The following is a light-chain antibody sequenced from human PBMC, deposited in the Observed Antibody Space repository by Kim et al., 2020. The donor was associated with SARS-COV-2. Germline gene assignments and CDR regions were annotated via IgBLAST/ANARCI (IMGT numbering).Light chain of an antibody. CDR2: AAS. J-gene: IGKJ2*01. CDR1: QGISSY. CDR3: QQYYSYPYT. V-gene: IGKV1-8*01. Sequence: SASTGDRVTITCRASQGISSYLAWYQQKPGKAPKLLIYAASTLQSGVPSRFSGSGSGTDFTLTLSCLQSEDFATYYCQQYYSYPYTFGQGTKLEI.